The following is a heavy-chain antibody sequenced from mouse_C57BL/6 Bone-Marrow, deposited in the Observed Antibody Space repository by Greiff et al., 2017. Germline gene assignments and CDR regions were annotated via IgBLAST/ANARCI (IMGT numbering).Heavy chain of an antibody. CDR1: GFNIKDYY. V-gene: IGHV14-2*01. CDR2: IDPEDGAT. CDR3: ARSRWLLRLDY. D-gene: IGHD2-3*01. J-gene: IGHJ2*01. Sequence: VQLQQSGAELVKPGASVKLSCPASGFNIKDYYMHWVKQRTEQGLEWIGRIDPEDGATKYAPKFQGKATITADTSSNTAYLQLSSLTSEDTAVYYCARSRWLLRLDYWGQGTTLTVSS.